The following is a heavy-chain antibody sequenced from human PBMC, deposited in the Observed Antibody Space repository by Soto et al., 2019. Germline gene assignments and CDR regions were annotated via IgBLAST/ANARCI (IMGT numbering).Heavy chain of an antibody. V-gene: IGHV1-18*01. J-gene: IGHJ5*02. CDR1: GYTFTSYV. D-gene: IGHD2-2*01. CDR2: ISASNGNT. CDR3: ARGSTGLGVVVPAANWFDP. Sequence: QVQLVQSGAEVKHSGASVKVSCKASGYTFTSYVFSWVRQAPGQGLEWRGWISASNGNTNYAQKLQGRVTMTTNTYTRIASMELRSLRSCDTAVYYCARGSTGLGVVVPAANWFDPWGQGTLVTVSS.